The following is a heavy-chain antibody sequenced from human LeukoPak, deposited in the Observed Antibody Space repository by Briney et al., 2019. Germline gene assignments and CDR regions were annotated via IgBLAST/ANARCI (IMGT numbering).Heavy chain of an antibody. CDR2: ISWSSGSL. J-gene: IGHJ4*02. Sequence: GRSLRLSCTASGFTFDDYAMHWVRQAPGKGLEWVSGISWSSGSLGYADSVKGRFTISRDNAKNSLYLQMNSLRAEDTAVYYCARDPDDFWSGSIGYYFDYWGQGTLVTVSS. CDR3: ARDPDDFWSGSIGYYFDY. D-gene: IGHD3-3*01. V-gene: IGHV3-9*01. CDR1: GFTFDDYA.